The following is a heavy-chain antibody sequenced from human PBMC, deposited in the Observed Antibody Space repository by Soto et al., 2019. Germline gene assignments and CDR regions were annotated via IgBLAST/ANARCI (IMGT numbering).Heavy chain of an antibody. V-gene: IGHV3-72*01. CDR3: ARRNDFWSGGDMDV. CDR1: GFTFSDHY. Sequence: EVHLVESGGGLVQPGGSLRLSSAVSGFTFSDHYMDWVRQAPGQGLEWVARSRNKVKSYSTGYAASVKGRFTVSRDDSKSLLYLQMNSLTTEDTAVYYCARRNDFWSGGDMDVWGQGTTVTVSS. CDR2: SRNKVKSYST. J-gene: IGHJ6*02. D-gene: IGHD3-3*01.